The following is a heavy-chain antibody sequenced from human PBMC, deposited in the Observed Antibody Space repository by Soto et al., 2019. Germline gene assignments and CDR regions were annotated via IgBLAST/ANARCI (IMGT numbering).Heavy chain of an antibody. D-gene: IGHD2-8*01. CDR3: SRGGKYCTNGVRSFYGMDV. J-gene: IGHJ6*02. V-gene: IGHV1-18*01. CDR1: GYTFASYG. CDR2: ISAYNGNT. Sequence: GASVKVSCKASGYTFASYGISWVRQAPGQGLEWMGWISAYNGNTNYAQKFQGRVTMTTDTSTSTAYMELRSLSSDDTAVYYCSRGGKYCTNGVRSFYGMDVWGQGTTVTVSS.